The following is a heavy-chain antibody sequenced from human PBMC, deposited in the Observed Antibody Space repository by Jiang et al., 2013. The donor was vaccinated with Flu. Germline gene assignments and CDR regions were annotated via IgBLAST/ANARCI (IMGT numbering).Heavy chain of an antibody. CDR1: GGTFSSYS. Sequence: SGAEVKKPGSSVTVSCKAAGGTFSSYSINWVRRAPGQGLEWMGRIIPILDTVQYEQKFQGRVTISVDKSTSTVYLELNKLISDDTAIYFCARDYGAGMSQFLDLWGRGTLLTVSS. CDR3: ARDYGAGMSQFLDL. CDR2: IIPILDTV. J-gene: IGHJ2*01. V-gene: IGHV1-69*08. D-gene: IGHD3-10*01.